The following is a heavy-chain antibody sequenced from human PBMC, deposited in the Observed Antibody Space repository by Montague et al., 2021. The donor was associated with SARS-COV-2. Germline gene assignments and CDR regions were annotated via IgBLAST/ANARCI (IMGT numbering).Heavy chain of an antibody. D-gene: IGHD6-13*01. Sequence: TLSLTCAVSGASISSCGYSWSWIRQPPGKGLEWIGYIYHSGSTYYNPSLKSRVTISVDRSKNQFSLKLSSVTAADTAVYYCAREEGGYGGMDVWGQGTTVTVSS. CDR2: IYHSGST. CDR1: GASISSCGYS. V-gene: IGHV4-30-2*01. CDR3: AREEGGYGGMDV. J-gene: IGHJ6*02.